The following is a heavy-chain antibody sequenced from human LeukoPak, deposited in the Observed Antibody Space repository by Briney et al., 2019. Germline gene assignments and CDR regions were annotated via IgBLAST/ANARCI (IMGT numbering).Heavy chain of an antibody. CDR3: ARGSLTYYDSSGYYYRAFDI. J-gene: IGHJ3*02. V-gene: IGHV4-31*03. CDR1: GGSISSGGYY. CDR2: IYYSGST. D-gene: IGHD3-22*01. Sequence: SETLSLTCTVSGGSISSGGYYWSWIRQHPGKGLEWIGYIYYSGSTYYNPSLKSRVTISVDTSRNQFSLKLSSVTAADTAVYYCARGSLTYYDSSGYYYRAFDIWGQGTMVTVSS.